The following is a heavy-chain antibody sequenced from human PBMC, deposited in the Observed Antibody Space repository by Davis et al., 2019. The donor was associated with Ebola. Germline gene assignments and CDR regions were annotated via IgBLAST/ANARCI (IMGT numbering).Heavy chain of an antibody. Sequence: ASVKVSCKASGYTFTSYGISWVRQAPGQGLEWMGWISAYNGNTNYAQKLQGRVTMTTDTSTTTAYMEVGSLRFDDTAVYYCARAQFPTTSDHWGQGTLVIVSS. V-gene: IGHV1-18*04. D-gene: IGHD1-1*01. CDR1: GYTFTSYG. CDR3: ARAQFPTTSDH. J-gene: IGHJ4*02. CDR2: ISAYNGNT.